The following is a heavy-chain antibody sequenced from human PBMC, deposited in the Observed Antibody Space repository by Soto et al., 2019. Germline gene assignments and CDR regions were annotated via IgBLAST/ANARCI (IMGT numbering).Heavy chain of an antibody. CDR2: ISSSSSYT. CDR1: GFTFSDYY. Sequence: QVQLVESGGGLGKPVGSLRLSCAASGFTFSDYYMSWIRQAPGKGLEWVSYISSSSSYTNYADSVKGRFTISRDNAENSLYLQMNSLRAEDTAVYYCASPRGSSGLDDAFDIWGQGTMVTVSS. CDR3: ASPRGSSGLDDAFDI. D-gene: IGHD3-22*01. J-gene: IGHJ3*02. V-gene: IGHV3-11*06.